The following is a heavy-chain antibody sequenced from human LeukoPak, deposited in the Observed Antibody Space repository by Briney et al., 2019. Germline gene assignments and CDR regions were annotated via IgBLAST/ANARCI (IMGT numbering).Heavy chain of an antibody. CDR1: GGSISSGSHY. V-gene: IGHV4-61*02. CDR3: ERDDNWNYYDY. J-gene: IGHJ4*02. CDR2: IYTSGST. Sequence: SETLSLTCTVSGGSISSGSHYWSWIRQPAGKGLEWIGRIYTSGSTNYNPSLKSRVTISVDTSKNQFSLKLSSVTAADTAVYYCERDDNWNYYDYWGQGTLVTVSS. D-gene: IGHD1-20*01.